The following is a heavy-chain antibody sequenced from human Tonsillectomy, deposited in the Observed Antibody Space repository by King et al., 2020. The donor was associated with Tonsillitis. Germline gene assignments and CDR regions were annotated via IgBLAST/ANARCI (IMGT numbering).Heavy chain of an antibody. CDR2: ISAYSGNT. Sequence: VQLVESGAEVKKPGASGKVSCKASGYTFDNYGISWVRQAPGQGPEWMGWISAYSGNTNYAQKLQGRVTMTTDTSTSTAYMELRSLRSDDTAVYYCARDALRFLDWLMGDAFDIWGQGTMVTVSS. V-gene: IGHV1-18*01. CDR3: ARDALRFLDWLMGDAFDI. J-gene: IGHJ3*02. CDR1: GYTFDNYG. D-gene: IGHD3-3*01.